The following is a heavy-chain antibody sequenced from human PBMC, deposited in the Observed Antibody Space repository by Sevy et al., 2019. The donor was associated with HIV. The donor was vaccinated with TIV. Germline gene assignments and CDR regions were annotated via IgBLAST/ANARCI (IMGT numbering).Heavy chain of an antibody. CDR3: AFGGGYQLLANYYFAMDV. Sequence: ASVKVSCKASGGTFCSYSISWVRQAPGQGLEWMGGMTRIFGTSNYAQKFQGRVTITAAESTSTAYMELSSLRSEDTAVYYCAFGGGYQLLANYYFAMDVWGQGTTVTVSS. CDR1: GGTFCSYS. J-gene: IGHJ6*02. CDR2: MTRIFGTS. V-gene: IGHV1-69*13. D-gene: IGHD2-2*01.